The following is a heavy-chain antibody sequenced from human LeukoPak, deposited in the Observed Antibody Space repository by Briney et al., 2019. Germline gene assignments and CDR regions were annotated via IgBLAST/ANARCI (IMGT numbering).Heavy chain of an antibody. J-gene: IGHJ3*02. CDR2: IYWSSSGT. V-gene: IGHV3-9*02. Sequence: PGGSLRLSCVVSGFNSEDHAMHWVRQAPGKGLEWVSGIYWSSSGTGYADSVKGRFTVSRDSAKNSLYLQMNSLRPEDTAVYYCARDREEYDTSSYAFDNWGQGTMVTVSS. D-gene: IGHD3-22*01. CDR3: ARDREEYDTSSYAFDN. CDR1: GFNSEDHA.